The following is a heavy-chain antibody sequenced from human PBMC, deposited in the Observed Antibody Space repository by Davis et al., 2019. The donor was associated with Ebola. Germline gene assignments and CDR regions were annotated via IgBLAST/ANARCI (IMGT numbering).Heavy chain of an antibody. CDR3: ARRYNWNYWGWFDP. J-gene: IGHJ5*02. Sequence: AASVKVSCKASGYTLTSYGISWVRQAPGQGLEWMGWTSAYNGNTNYAQKLQGRVTMTTDTSTSTAYMELRSLRSDDTAVYYCARRYNWNYWGWFDPWGQGTLVTVSS. V-gene: IGHV1-18*01. D-gene: IGHD1-7*01. CDR1: GYTLTSYG. CDR2: TSAYNGNT.